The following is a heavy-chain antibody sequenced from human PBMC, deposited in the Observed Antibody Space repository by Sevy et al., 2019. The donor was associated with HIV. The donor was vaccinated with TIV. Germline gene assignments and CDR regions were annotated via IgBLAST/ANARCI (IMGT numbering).Heavy chain of an antibody. Sequence: ASVKVSCRASGYTFTSNGIAWVRQAPGQGLEWMGWINTNNGNANYAQKYQGRVTMTTDTSTSTGYMELRSLGSEDTAMYYCARDRGYCSGGSCYIQQWGQGTLVTVSS. D-gene: IGHD2-15*01. CDR1: GYTFTSNG. CDR2: INTNNGNA. CDR3: ARDRGYCSGGSCYIQQ. J-gene: IGHJ1*01. V-gene: IGHV1-18*01.